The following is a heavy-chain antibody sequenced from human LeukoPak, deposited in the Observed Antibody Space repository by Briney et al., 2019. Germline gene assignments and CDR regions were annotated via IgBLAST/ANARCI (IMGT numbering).Heavy chain of an antibody. CDR1: GGSFSGYY. CDR2: INHSGST. D-gene: IGHD3-22*01. CDR3: ASGTDYYDSSGYYQVAFDI. J-gene: IGHJ3*02. V-gene: IGHV4-34*01. Sequence: PSETLSLTCAVYGGSFSGYYWSWIRQPPGKGLEWIGEINHSGSTNYNPSLKSRVTISVDTSKNQFTLKLSSVTAADTAVYYCASGTDYYDSSGYYQVAFDIWGQGTMVTVSS.